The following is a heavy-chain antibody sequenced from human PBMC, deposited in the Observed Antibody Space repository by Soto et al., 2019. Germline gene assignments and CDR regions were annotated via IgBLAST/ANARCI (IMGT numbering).Heavy chain of an antibody. CDR3: ASGFYYGGTQTEYFQH. V-gene: IGHV1-18*01. Sequence: ASVKVSCKASGYTFTSYGISWVRQAPGQGLEWMGWISAYNGNTNYAQKLQGRVTMTTDTSTSTAYMELRSLRSDDTAVYYCASGFYYGGTQTEYFQHWGQGTLVTVSS. D-gene: IGHD4-17*01. CDR2: ISAYNGNT. CDR1: GYTFTSYG. J-gene: IGHJ1*01.